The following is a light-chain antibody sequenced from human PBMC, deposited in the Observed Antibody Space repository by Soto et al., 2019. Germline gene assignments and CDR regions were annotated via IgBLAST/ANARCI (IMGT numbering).Light chain of an antibody. CDR2: EVS. V-gene: IGLV2-23*02. CDR1: SSDVGSYNL. Sequence: QSALTQPASVSGSPGQSITISCTGTSSDVGSYNLVSWYQQHPGKAPKLMIYEVSKRPSGVSNRFSGSKPGNTASLTISGLQAEDEADYYCCSYAGRSTHDVFGTGTKLTVL. J-gene: IGLJ1*01. CDR3: CSYAGRSTHDV.